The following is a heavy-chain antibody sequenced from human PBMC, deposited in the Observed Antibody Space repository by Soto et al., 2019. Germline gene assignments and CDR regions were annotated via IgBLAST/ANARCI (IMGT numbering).Heavy chain of an antibody. Sequence: PSETVSLTCTVSGGSIDSGDYYWSWIRQPPGKGLEWIGYVYYSGTTNYNPFLKSRVTLSLDKSKNQFSLKMNSVTAADTAVYYWARDVIAPPSYFDPWGQG. CDR1: GGSIDSGDYY. V-gene: IGHV4-61*08. J-gene: IGHJ5*02. D-gene: IGHD1-26*01. CDR3: ARDVIAPPSYFDP. CDR2: VYYSGTT.